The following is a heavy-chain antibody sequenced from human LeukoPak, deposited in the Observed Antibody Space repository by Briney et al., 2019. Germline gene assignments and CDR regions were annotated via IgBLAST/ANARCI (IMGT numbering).Heavy chain of an antibody. J-gene: IGHJ4*02. V-gene: IGHV3-23*01. CDR2: IFGSGGSP. CDR1: GFTFGSHA. CDR3: GKTTVGYSSGQKPAWPVDY. D-gene: IGHD5-18*01. Sequence: GGCLRLSCEASGFTFGSHAMYWVRQAPGKGLECGAGIFGSGGSPHYADPVKGRFTISRDNSRNTVYLQINSLRAEDTAVYYCGKTTVGYSSGQKPAWPVDYWGQGTLVTVSS.